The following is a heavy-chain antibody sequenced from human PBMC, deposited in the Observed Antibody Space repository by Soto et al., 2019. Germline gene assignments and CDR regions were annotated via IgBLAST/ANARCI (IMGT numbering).Heavy chain of an antibody. Sequence: QVQLVQSGAEVKKPGSSVMVSCKASGGTFSSYAISWVRQAPGQGLEWMGGIIPIFGTANYAQKFQGRVTITADESTSTAYMELSSLRSEDTAVYYCASEGEGFNYYGSGSYYSFDYWGQGTLVTVSS. D-gene: IGHD3-10*01. J-gene: IGHJ4*02. CDR3: ASEGEGFNYYGSGSYYSFDY. CDR2: IIPIFGTA. V-gene: IGHV1-69*01. CDR1: GGTFSSYA.